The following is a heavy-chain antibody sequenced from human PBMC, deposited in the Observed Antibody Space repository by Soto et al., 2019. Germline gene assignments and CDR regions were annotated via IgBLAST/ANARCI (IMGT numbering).Heavy chain of an antibody. CDR2: VRWDDEK. D-gene: IGHD5-12*01. CDR1: GFSLNTGGMC. CDR3: VRTHGGYTAYYGMDV. V-gene: IGHV2-70*19. Sequence: SGPTLVNPSQTLTLTCTFSGFSLNTGGMCLSWVRQPTGKALEWLAVVRWDDEKHFSTSLRNRISVSKDASGDRVVLTMANMDPADSGTYYCVRTHGGYTAYYGMDVWGPGTTVTVSS. J-gene: IGHJ6*02.